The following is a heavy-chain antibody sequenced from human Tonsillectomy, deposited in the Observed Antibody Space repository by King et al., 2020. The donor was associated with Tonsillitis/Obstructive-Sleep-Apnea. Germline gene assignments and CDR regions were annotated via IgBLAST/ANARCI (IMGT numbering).Heavy chain of an antibody. CDR1: GGSISSSNYY. J-gene: IGHJ4*02. V-gene: IGHV4-39*01. CDR2: IYYSGST. D-gene: IGHD5-12*01. CDR3: AVAARGY. Sequence: QLQESGPGLVKPSETLSLTCTVSGGSISSSNYYWGWIRQPPGKGLEGIGTIYYSGSTYYNPSLKSRVTISVDTSKNQFSLKLSSVTAADTAMYYCAVAARGYWGQGTLVTVSS.